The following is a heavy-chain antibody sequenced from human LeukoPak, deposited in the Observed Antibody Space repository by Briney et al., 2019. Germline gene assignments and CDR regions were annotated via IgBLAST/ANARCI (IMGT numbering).Heavy chain of an antibody. CDR3: AIQLGGNLF. CDR1: GFTFSSNL. V-gene: IGHV3-74*01. CDR2: ISGDGRGT. Sequence: AGGSLRLSCAASGFTFSSNLMHWVRQAPGKGLVWISRISGDGRGTNYAASVKGRFTISRDNAKNTLYLQMDSLRAEDTAMYFCAIQLGGNLFWGQGTLVTVSS. J-gene: IGHJ4*02. D-gene: IGHD3-16*01.